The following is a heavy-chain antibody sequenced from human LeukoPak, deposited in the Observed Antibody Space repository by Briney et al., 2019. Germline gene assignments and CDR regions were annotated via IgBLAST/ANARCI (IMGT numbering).Heavy chain of an antibody. D-gene: IGHD6-13*01. V-gene: IGHV4-61*01. CDR2: IYYSGST. Sequence: PSETLSLTCTVSGGSISSGSYYWSWIRQPPGKGLEWIGYIYYSGSTNYNPSLKSRVTISVDTSKNQFSLKLSSVTAADTAVYYCATQRGYSSSWYRFDPWGQGTLVTVSS. CDR3: ATQRGYSSSWYRFDP. J-gene: IGHJ5*02. CDR1: GGSISSGSYY.